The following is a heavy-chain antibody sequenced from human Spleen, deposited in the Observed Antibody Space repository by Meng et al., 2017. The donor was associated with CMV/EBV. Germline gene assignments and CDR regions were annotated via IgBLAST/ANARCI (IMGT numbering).Heavy chain of an antibody. V-gene: IGHV3-11*01. CDR3: ARNHEYGEHLYGMDV. Sequence: GGSLRLSCAASGFTFSDYYMSWIRQAPGKGLEWVSYISSSGSTIYYADSVKGRFTISRDNAKNSLYLQMNSLRAEDTAVYYCARNHEYGEHLYGMDVWGQGTTVTVSS. D-gene: IGHD4/OR15-4a*01. J-gene: IGHJ6*02. CDR1: GFTFSDYY. CDR2: ISSSGSTI.